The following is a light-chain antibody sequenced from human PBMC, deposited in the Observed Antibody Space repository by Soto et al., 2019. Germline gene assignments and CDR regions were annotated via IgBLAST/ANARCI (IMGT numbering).Light chain of an antibody. CDR3: QQYGRSPGLFT. Sequence: ETVLTQSPGNLSLSPGERATLSCRASQSVTSSYLAWYQQKPGQAPRLLIFDASIRATGIPDRFSGSGSGTDFTLTITSLEPEDFAVYYCQQYGRSPGLFTFGPGTKVEIK. J-gene: IGKJ3*01. CDR2: DAS. CDR1: QSVTSSY. V-gene: IGKV3-20*01.